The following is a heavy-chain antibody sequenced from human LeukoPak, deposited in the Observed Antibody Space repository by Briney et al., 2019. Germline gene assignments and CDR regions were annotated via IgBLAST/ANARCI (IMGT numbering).Heavy chain of an antibody. Sequence: VRQAPGKGXXXXXXISSSNYIWYADSVKGRFTISRDNSKNTLYLQMNSLRAEDTAVYYCAKDLELTLPLRFDYWGQGTLVTVSS. CDR3: AKDLELTLPLRFDY. CDR2: ISSSNYI. D-gene: IGHD1-7*01. V-gene: IGHV3-23*01. J-gene: IGHJ4*02.